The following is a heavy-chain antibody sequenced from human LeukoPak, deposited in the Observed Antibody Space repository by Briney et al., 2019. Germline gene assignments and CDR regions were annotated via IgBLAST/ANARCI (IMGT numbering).Heavy chain of an antibody. J-gene: IGHJ4*02. CDR3: ATTTIRLGY. CDR2: LFHSGST. V-gene: IGHV4-38-2*02. CDR1: GYSISSGFY. Sequence: PSETLSLTCSVSGYSISSGFYWGWIRQPPGKGLEWIGSLFHSGSTYYNPSLKSRVTISVDTSKNQFSLKLSSVTAADTAVYYCATTTIRLGYWGQGTLVTVSS. D-gene: IGHD1-26*01.